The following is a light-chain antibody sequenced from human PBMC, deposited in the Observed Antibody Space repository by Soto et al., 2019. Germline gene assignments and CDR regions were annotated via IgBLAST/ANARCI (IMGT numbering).Light chain of an antibody. CDR3: QQYKNLPPLT. Sequence: EIVMTQSPATLSVSPGETATLSCRASQSVSYNLAWYQQKPGQGPRLLIYGAFTRATGIPARFSGSGSGTDFTLTIRSLQSEDFAVYYCQQYKNLPPLTFGGGTKVEIK. J-gene: IGKJ4*01. CDR2: GAF. CDR1: QSVSYN. V-gene: IGKV3-15*01.